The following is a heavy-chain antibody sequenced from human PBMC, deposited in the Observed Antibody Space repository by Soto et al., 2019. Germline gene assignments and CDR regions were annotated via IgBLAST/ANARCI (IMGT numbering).Heavy chain of an antibody. J-gene: IGHJ5*02. V-gene: IGHV1-8*01. CDR1: GYTFTSYD. CDR3: ARAAYGYCSGGSCYSSARNWFDP. CDR2: MNPNSGNT. Sequence: ASVKVSCKASGYTFTSYDINWVRQATGQGLEWMGWMNPNSGNTGYAQKFQGRVTMTRNTSISTAYMELSSLRSEDTAVYYCARAAYGYCSGGSCYSSARNWFDPWGQGTLVTVSS. D-gene: IGHD2-15*01.